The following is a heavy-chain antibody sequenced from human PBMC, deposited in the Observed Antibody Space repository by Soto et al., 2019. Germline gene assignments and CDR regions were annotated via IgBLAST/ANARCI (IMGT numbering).Heavy chain of an antibody. D-gene: IGHD4-17*01. V-gene: IGHV1-69*13. Sequence: GASVKVSCKASGGTFSSHSINWLRQSPGQGLEWMGGIVTLFGTANYAQNFQGRVTITADQSTSTVYMDLSSLRSDDTAVYYCAREVGYGDFSAALLDWGQGTLVTVSS. J-gene: IGHJ4*02. CDR2: IVTLFGTA. CDR1: GGTFSSHS. CDR3: AREVGYGDFSAALLD.